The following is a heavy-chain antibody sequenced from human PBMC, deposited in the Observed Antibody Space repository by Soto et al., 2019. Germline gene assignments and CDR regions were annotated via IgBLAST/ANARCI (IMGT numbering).Heavy chain of an antibody. Sequence: VASVKVSCKASGYSFTAYFMHWVRQAPGQGLEWMGIVHPSGGNTNYAQKFQGRVTMTWDTSTTTVYMEPSSLRSDDTAVYYCARAPYSSSSFFFDYWGQGTPVTVSS. J-gene: IGHJ4*02. CDR2: VHPSGGNT. D-gene: IGHD6-6*01. CDR3: ARAPYSSSSFFFDY. CDR1: GYSFTAYF. V-gene: IGHV1-46*01.